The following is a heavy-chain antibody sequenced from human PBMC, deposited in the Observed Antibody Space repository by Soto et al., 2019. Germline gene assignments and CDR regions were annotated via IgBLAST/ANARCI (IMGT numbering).Heavy chain of an antibody. V-gene: IGHV3-23*01. CDR1: GFTFSSYA. CDR3: AYRPGVSRTANWFDP. CDR2: ISGSGGGT. J-gene: IGHJ5*02. Sequence: PGGSLRLSCAASGFTFSSYAMSWVRQAPGKGLEWVSAISGSGGGTYYADSVKGRFTISRDNSKNTLYLQMNSLRAEDTAVYYCAYRPGVSRTANWFDPWGQGTLVTVSS. D-gene: IGHD6-13*01.